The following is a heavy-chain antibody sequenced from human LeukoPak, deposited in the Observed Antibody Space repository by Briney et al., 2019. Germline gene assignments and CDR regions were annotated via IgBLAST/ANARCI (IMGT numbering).Heavy chain of an antibody. CDR3: AKGHYYDSSGYTDY. J-gene: IGHJ4*02. Sequence: PGGSLRLSCAASGFTFSSYAMSWVRQAPGKGLEWVSAISGSGGSTYYADSVKGRFTISRDNSKNTLYLQMNSLRAEDTDVYYCAKGHYYDSSGYTDYWGQGTLVTVSS. D-gene: IGHD3-22*01. V-gene: IGHV3-23*01. CDR1: GFTFSSYA. CDR2: ISGSGGST.